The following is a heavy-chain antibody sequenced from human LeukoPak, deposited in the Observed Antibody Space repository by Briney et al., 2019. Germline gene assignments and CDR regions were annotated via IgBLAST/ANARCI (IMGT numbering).Heavy chain of an antibody. CDR2: IIPIFGTP. Sequence: SVKVSCKASGYTFTSYGISWVRQAPGQGLEWMGGIIPIFGTPNYAQKFQGRVTITADESTSTAYMELSSLRSEDTAMYYCARRDNNWFDPWGQGTLVTVSS. CDR1: GYTFTSYG. V-gene: IGHV1-69*13. CDR3: ARRDNNWFDP. J-gene: IGHJ5*02. D-gene: IGHD2-15*01.